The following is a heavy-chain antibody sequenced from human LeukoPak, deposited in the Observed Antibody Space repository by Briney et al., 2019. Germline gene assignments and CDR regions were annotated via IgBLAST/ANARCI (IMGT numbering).Heavy chain of an antibody. CDR3: ARAGRSGYYKLLLDGAFDI. V-gene: IGHV4-59*01. Sequence: SETLSLTCTVSGGSISSYYWSWIRQPPGKGLEWIGYIYYSGSTNYNPSLKSRVTISVDTSKNQFSLKLSSVTAADTAVYYCARAGRSGYYKLLLDGAFDIWGQGTMVTVSS. D-gene: IGHD3-3*01. J-gene: IGHJ3*02. CDR1: GGSISSYY. CDR2: IYYSGST.